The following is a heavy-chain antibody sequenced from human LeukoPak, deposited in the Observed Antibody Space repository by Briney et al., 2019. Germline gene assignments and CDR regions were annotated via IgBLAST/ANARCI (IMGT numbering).Heavy chain of an antibody. V-gene: IGHV4-39*07. D-gene: IGHD5-12*01. Sequence: SETLSLTCTVSGGSISSTRYYWGWIRQPPGKGLEWIGTIYYTGSTNYNPSLKSRATMSVDTSKNQFSLKLSSVTAADTAVYYCARDLSGYGGNFDYWGQGTLVTVSS. CDR3: ARDLSGYGGNFDY. J-gene: IGHJ4*02. CDR1: GGSISSTRYY. CDR2: IYYTGST.